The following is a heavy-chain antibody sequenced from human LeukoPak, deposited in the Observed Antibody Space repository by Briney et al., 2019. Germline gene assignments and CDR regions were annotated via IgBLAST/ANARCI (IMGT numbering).Heavy chain of an antibody. CDR1: GYSFTSYW. V-gene: IGHV5-51*01. CDR3: AINYYFEDH. CDR2: IYPGDSDT. D-gene: IGHD3-22*01. J-gene: IGHJ4*02. Sequence: GESLKISCQSSGYSFTSYWMGGVRQMPGKGLEWMGVIYPGDSDTTYSPSFQGQLTISAVQSISTAYLQWSSLKASDTAIYYCAINYYFEDHWGQGTLVTVSS.